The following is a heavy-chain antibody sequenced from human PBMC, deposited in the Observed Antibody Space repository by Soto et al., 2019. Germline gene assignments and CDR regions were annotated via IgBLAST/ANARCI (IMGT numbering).Heavy chain of an antibody. Sequence: EVQLLESGGGLVQPGRSLRLSCAVSGFTFGNFAMTWVRQAPGKGLEWVSGISGRGGDTYYADSVKGRFTISRDNSKNTLYLQMSSLRADDTATFYCARTESSGWSTRYGMDVWGQGTTVTVSS. CDR3: ARTESSGWSTRYGMDV. CDR1: GFTFGNFA. J-gene: IGHJ6*02. V-gene: IGHV3-23*01. CDR2: ISGRGGDT. D-gene: IGHD6-19*01.